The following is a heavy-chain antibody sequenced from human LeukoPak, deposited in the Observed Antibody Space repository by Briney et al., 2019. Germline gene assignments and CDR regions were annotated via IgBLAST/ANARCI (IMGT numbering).Heavy chain of an antibody. V-gene: IGHV3-23*01. CDR2: FSGGGDS. CDR3: AGSLGPLTEY. J-gene: IGHJ4*02. CDR1: GFTSGIYA. Sequence: GGSLRLSCAASGFTSGIYAVSWVRQAPGKGLEWVSAFSGGGDSYYADSVKGRFTISRDNAKNTLYLQMNSLRVEDTAVYYCAGSLGPLTEYWGQGTLVTVSS. D-gene: IGHD7-27*01.